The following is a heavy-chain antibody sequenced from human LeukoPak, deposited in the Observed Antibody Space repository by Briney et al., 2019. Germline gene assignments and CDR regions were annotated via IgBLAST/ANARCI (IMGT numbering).Heavy chain of an antibody. J-gene: IGHJ4*02. Sequence: GESLKISCKGSGYSFTSCWISWVRQMPGKGLEWMGRIDPSDSYTKYSPSFQGHVTISADKSISTAYLQWSSLKASDTAMFYCAATTHSGWYYFHYWGQGTLVTVSS. CDR2: IDPSDSYT. CDR3: AATTHSGWYYFHY. D-gene: IGHD6-19*01. CDR1: GYSFTSCW. V-gene: IGHV5-10-1*01.